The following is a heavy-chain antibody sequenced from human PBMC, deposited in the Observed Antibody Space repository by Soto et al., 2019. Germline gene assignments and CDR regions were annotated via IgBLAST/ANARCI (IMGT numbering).Heavy chain of an antibody. CDR2: INYVGST. Sequence: SETLSLTCSVSGDSINSRYWSWIRQPPGKGLEWIGYINYVGSTNYAPSLQSRVTMSVDTSKNQVSLKLRYVTAADTAVYYCVRQRGNYFDFWGQGTLVTVSS. CDR1: GDSINSRY. CDR3: VRQRGNYFDF. J-gene: IGHJ4*02. V-gene: IGHV4-59*11. D-gene: IGHD3-10*01.